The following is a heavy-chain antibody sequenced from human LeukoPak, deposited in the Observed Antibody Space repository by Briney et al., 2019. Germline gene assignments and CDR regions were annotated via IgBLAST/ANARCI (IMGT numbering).Heavy chain of an antibody. V-gene: IGHV4-39*01. CDR1: GGSISSSSYY. J-gene: IGHJ4*02. CDR2: IYYSGST. CDR3: ARQSTNGLLDY. Sequence: SETLSLTCTVSGGSISSSSYYWGWIRQPPGKGLEWIGSIYYSGSTYYNPSLKSRVTISVDTSKNQFSLKLSSVTAADTAVYYCARQSTNGLLDYWGQGTLVTVSS. D-gene: IGHD2-8*01.